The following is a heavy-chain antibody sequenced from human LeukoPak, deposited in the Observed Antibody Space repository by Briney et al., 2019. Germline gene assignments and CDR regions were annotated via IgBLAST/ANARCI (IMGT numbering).Heavy chain of an antibody. CDR3: ARVPYSSGWVRWFDP. V-gene: IGHV4-61*01. Sequence: SETLSLTCAVSGDSAGSSNYYWSWIRQPPGKGLEWIGYIYYSGSTNYNPSLKSRVTISVDTSKNQFSLKLSSVTAADTAVYYCARVPYSSGWVRWFDPWGQGTLVTVSS. CDR1: GDSAGSSNYY. J-gene: IGHJ5*02. CDR2: IYYSGST. D-gene: IGHD6-19*01.